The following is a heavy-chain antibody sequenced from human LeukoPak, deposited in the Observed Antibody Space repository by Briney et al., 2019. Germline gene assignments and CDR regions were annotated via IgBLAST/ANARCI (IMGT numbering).Heavy chain of an antibody. J-gene: IGHJ4*02. V-gene: IGHV3-30*02. Sequence: PGGSLRLSCAASGFTFSSYGMHWVRQAPGKGLEWVAFIRYDGSNKYYADSVKGRFTISRDNSKNSLYLQMNSLRAEDTAVYYCARGPPRSRKYYDILTGYYPDFDYWGQGTLVTVSS. D-gene: IGHD3-9*01. CDR2: IRYDGSNK. CDR3: ARGPPRSRKYYDILTGYYPDFDY. CDR1: GFTFSSYG.